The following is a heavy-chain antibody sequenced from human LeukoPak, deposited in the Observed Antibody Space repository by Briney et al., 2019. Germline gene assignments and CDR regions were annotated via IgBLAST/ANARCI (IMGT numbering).Heavy chain of an antibody. CDR2: IYYSGST. CDR3: ARLPGKRGSGSYYKNYFDY. V-gene: IGHV4-59*01. D-gene: IGHD3-10*01. J-gene: IGHJ4*02. CDR1: GGSISSYY. Sequence: SETLSLTCTVSGGSISSYYWSWIRQPPGKGLEWIGYIYYSGSTNYNPSLKSRVTISVDTSKNQFSLKLSSVTAADTAVYYCARLPGKRGSGSYYKNYFDYWGQGTLVTVSS.